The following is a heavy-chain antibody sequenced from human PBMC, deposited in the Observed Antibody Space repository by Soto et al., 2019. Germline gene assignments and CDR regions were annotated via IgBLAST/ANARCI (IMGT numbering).Heavy chain of an antibody. CDR3: ATGVTPPYYFDY. CDR1: GGTFSSYA. D-gene: IGHD7-27*01. Sequence: RASVKVSCKASGGTFSSYAISWVRQAPGQGLEWMGGIIPIFGTANYAQKFQGRVTITADESTSTAYMELSSLRSEDTAVYYCATGVTPPYYFDYWGQGTLVTVSS. V-gene: IGHV1-69*13. CDR2: IIPIFGTA. J-gene: IGHJ4*02.